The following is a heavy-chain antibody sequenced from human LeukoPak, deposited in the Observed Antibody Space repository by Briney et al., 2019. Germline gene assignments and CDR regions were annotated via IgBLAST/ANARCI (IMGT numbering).Heavy chain of an antibody. J-gene: IGHJ3*02. V-gene: IGHV3-21*01. CDR1: GFSFSSYS. Sequence: GRSLRPSCAASGFSFSSYSTNWVRQAAGGWLGWVSSISSISSYIYYADSVKGRFTISRDKAKNSLYLQMNSLRAEDTAVYYCARAWEYSSCWEYAFDIWGQGTMVTVSS. D-gene: IGHD6-13*01. CDR3: ARAWEYSSCWEYAFDI. CDR2: ISSISSYI.